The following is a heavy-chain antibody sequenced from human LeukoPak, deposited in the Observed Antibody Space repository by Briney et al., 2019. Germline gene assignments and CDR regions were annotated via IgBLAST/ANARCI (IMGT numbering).Heavy chain of an antibody. CDR2: ISSSSGAI. CDR3: AKDVSLAASDYYYGMDV. CDR1: GFTFSSYS. V-gene: IGHV3-48*01. Sequence: TGGSLRLSCAASGFTFSSYSMNWVRQAPGKGLEWVSYISSSSGAIYYADSVKGRFTISRDNSKNTLYLQMNSLRAEDTAVYYCAKDVSLAASDYYYGMDVWGQGTTVTVSS. J-gene: IGHJ6*02. D-gene: IGHD6-25*01.